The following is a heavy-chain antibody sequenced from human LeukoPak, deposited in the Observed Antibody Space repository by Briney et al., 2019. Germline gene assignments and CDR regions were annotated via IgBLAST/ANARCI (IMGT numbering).Heavy chain of an antibody. CDR2: VYYSGSS. Sequence: PSETLSLTCIVSGDSLSNDNYYWGWIRQPPGKGLEWIGSVYYSGSSYYNPSLKSRITMEVDTSTMHLSLNRMSVTAADTAVYYCARHVHHSSGFEYYFDYWGQGTLVTVSS. CDR1: GDSLSNDNYY. CDR3: ARHVHHSSGFEYYFDY. J-gene: IGHJ4*02. V-gene: IGHV4-39*01. D-gene: IGHD3-22*01.